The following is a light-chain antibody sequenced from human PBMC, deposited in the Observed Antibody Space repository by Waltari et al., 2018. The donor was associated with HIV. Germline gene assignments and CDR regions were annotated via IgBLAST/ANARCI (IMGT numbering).Light chain of an antibody. V-gene: IGLV2-14*01. CDR1: SSDVGGYKY. CDR2: DVS. Sequence: QSALTQPASVSGSPGQSITISCTGTSSDVGGYKYVSWYQQHPGKAPKLMIYDVSNRPLGVSTHFSGSKSGNTASLTISGLRAEDEADYFCSSYTSSRTPYYVLGTGTEVTVL. CDR3: SSYTSSRTPYYV. J-gene: IGLJ1*01.